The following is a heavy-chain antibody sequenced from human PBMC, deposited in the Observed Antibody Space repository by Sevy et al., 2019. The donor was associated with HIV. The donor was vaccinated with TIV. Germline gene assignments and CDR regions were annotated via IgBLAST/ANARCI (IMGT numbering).Heavy chain of an antibody. V-gene: IGHV1-69*10. Sequence: ASVKVSCKASGGIFSSSAIIWVRQAPGQGLEWMGGIIPILNIANNAQKFQGRVTITADKSTSTAYMELSSLRSDDTAVYYCTRVLGSGYYSPFDYWGQGTPVNVSS. CDR2: IIPILNIA. J-gene: IGHJ4*02. CDR1: GGIFSSSA. CDR3: TRVLGSGYYSPFDY. D-gene: IGHD3-22*01.